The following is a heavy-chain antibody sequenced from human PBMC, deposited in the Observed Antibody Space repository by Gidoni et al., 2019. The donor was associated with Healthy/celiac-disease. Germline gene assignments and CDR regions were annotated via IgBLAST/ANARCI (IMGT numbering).Heavy chain of an antibody. V-gene: IGHV3-23*01. Sequence: EVQLLESGGGLVQPGGSLRLSCAASGFTFSSYAMSWVRQAPGKGLEWVSALSGSGGSTYYADSVKGRFTISRDNSKNTLYLQMNSLRAEDTAVYYCAKDDVTMVRGVITGAFDYWGQGTLVTVSS. CDR1: GFTFSSYA. CDR2: LSGSGGST. J-gene: IGHJ4*02. CDR3: AKDDVTMVRGVITGAFDY. D-gene: IGHD3-10*01.